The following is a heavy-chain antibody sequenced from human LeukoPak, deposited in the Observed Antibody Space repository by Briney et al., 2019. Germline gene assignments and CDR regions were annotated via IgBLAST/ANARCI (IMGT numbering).Heavy chain of an antibody. CDR3: AKEVTYYSDSSGYYPSHIDY. CDR1: GFTFSSYA. J-gene: IGHJ4*02. V-gene: IGHV3-23*01. Sequence: GGSLRLSCAASGFTFSSYAMSWVRQAPGKGLEWVSAISGSGGSTYYADSVKGRFTISRDNSKNTLYLQMNSLRAEDTAVYYCAKEVTYYSDSSGYYPSHIDYWGQGTLVTVSS. D-gene: IGHD3-22*01. CDR2: ISGSGGST.